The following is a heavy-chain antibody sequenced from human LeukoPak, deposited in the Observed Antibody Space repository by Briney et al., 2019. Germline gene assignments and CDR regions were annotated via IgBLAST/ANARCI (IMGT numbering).Heavy chain of an antibody. Sequence: SETLSLTCTVSGGSISSYYWSWIRQPAGKGVEWIGRIYTSGSTNYNPSLKSRVTMSVDTSKNQFSLKLSSVTAADTAVYYCTRDGYNFGFDIWGQGTMVTVSS. CDR1: GGSISSYY. D-gene: IGHD5-24*01. CDR2: IYTSGST. J-gene: IGHJ3*02. V-gene: IGHV4-4*07. CDR3: TRDGYNFGFDI.